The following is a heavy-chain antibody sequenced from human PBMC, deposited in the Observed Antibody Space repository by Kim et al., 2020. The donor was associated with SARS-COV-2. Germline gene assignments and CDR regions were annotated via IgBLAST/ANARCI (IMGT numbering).Heavy chain of an antibody. CDR2: ISGSGGST. J-gene: IGHJ6*01. Sequence: GGSLRLSCAASGFTFSSYAMSWVRQAPGKGLEWVSAISGSGGSTDYADSANGRFTISRDNAKKTQYLQMNSPRAEDTAAYYCSRAAFPLPNYYYGIDGWG. CDR1: GFTFSSYA. D-gene: IGHD3-10*01. V-gene: IGHV3-23*01. CDR3: SRAAFPLPNYYYGIDG.